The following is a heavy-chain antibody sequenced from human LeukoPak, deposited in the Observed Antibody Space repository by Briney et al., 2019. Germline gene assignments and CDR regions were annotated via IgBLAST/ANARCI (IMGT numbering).Heavy chain of an antibody. D-gene: IGHD5-18*01. CDR2: LYDSGST. Sequence: SETLSLTCIVSGGSISSHYWSWIRQPPGKGLEWIGYLYDSGSTKDNPSLKSRVTLSADTSKNQFSLRLSSVTAADTAVYYCATIKRGNIFGYFDFWGQGILVAISS. V-gene: IGHV4-59*11. J-gene: IGHJ4*02. CDR3: ATIKRGNIFGYFDF. CDR1: GGSISSHY.